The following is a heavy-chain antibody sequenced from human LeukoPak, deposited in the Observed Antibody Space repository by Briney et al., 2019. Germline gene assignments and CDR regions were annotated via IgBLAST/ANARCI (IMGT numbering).Heavy chain of an antibody. J-gene: IGHJ4*02. Sequence: ASVKVSCKASGYTFAGYYIHWVRQAPGQGLEWLGWIKPNSGGTQLAQKFQGRVTMTRDTSTSTVYMELSSLRSEDTAVYYCARGPRGNHLGLDYWGQGTLVTVSS. CDR3: ARGPRGNHLGLDY. CDR1: GYTFAGYY. CDR2: IKPNSGGT. D-gene: IGHD3-10*01. V-gene: IGHV1-2*02.